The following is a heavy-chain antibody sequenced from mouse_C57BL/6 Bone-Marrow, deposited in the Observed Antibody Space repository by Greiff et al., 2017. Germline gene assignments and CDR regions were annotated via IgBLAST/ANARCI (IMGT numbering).Heavy chain of an antibody. J-gene: IGHJ2*01. D-gene: IGHD2-3*01. CDR2: IYPYNGGS. CDR3: ASGYDGLYYFDY. Sequence: LVESGPELVKPGASVKISCKASGYSFTGYYMHWVKQSHGNILDWIGYIYPYNGGSSYNQKFNGKATLTVDKSSSTAYMELRSLTSEDSAVYYCASGYDGLYYFDYWGQGTTLTVSS. V-gene: IGHV1-31*01. CDR1: GYSFTGYY.